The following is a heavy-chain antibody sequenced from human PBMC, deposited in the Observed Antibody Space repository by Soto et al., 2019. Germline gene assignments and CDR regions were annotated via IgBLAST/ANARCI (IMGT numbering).Heavy chain of an antibody. CDR3: ARDSVSLSWHFDL. J-gene: IGHJ2*01. D-gene: IGHD6-19*01. Sequence: PGGSLRLSCAASGFTFSSYSMNWVRQAPGKGLEWVSYISSSSSTIYYADSVKGRFTISRDNAKNSLYLQMNSLRAEDTAVYYCARDSVSLSWHFDLWGRGTLVTVSS. CDR1: GFTFSSYS. CDR2: ISSSSSTI. V-gene: IGHV3-48*01.